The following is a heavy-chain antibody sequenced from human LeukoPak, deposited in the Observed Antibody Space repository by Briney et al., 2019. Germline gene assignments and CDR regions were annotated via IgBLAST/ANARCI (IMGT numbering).Heavy chain of an antibody. J-gene: IGHJ6*02. CDR1: GFTFSSYS. V-gene: IGHV3-21*01. Sequence: GGSLRLSCAASGFTFSSYSMNWVRQAPGEGLEWVSSISSSSSYIYYADSVKGRFTISRDNAKNSLYLQMNSLRAEDTAVYYCARDAHHGMDVWGQGTTVTVSS. CDR3: ARDAHHGMDV. CDR2: ISSSSSYI.